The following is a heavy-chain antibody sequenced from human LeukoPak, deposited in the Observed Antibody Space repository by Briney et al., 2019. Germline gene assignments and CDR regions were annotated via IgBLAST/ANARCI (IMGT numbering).Heavy chain of an antibody. J-gene: IGHJ4*02. CDR3: ARGDKFSGDY. Sequence: GGSLRLSCAASGFTFDDYGMSWVRQAPGKGLEWVSGINWNGGSTGYADPVKGRFTISRDNAKNSLCLQMNSLRAEDTAVYYCARGDKFSGDYWGQGTLVTVSS. V-gene: IGHV3-20*04. CDR2: INWNGGST. D-gene: IGHD3-16*01. CDR1: GFTFDDYG.